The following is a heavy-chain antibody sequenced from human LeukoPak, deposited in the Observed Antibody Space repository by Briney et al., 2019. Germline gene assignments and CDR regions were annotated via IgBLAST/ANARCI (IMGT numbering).Heavy chain of an antibody. Sequence: ASVKVSCKASGYTFTSYDINWVRQATGQGLEWMGWMNPNSGDTGYAQKFQGRVTMTRDTSISAAYMELSSLRSDDTAVYYCARSHYYDSSGYPRDWGQGTPVTVSS. CDR1: GYTFTSYD. CDR2: MNPNSGDT. CDR3: ARSHYYDSSGYPRD. D-gene: IGHD3-22*01. J-gene: IGHJ4*02. V-gene: IGHV1-8*01.